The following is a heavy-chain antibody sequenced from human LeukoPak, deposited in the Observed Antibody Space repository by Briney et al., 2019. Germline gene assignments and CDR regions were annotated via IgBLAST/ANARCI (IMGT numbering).Heavy chain of an antibody. J-gene: IGHJ4*02. CDR2: IYYSGST. CDR1: GGSIRSYY. V-gene: IGHV4-59*01. D-gene: IGHD3-16*02. CDR3: ARGHDYVWGSYQGGYFDY. Sequence: PSETLSLTCTVSGGSIRSYYWSWLRQPPGKGLEWIGYIYYSGSTNYNPSLKSRVTISVDTSKNQFPLKLSSVTAADTAVYYCARGHDYVWGSYQGGYFDYWGQGTLVTVSS.